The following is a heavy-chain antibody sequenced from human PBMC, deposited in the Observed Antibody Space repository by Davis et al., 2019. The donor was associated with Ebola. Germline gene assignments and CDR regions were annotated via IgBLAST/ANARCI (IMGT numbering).Heavy chain of an antibody. J-gene: IGHJ4*02. CDR3: ARGRRYSYGPPRY. D-gene: IGHD5-18*01. V-gene: IGHV4-39*07. CDR2: IYHSGST. Sequence: WVRQPPGKGLEWIGSIYHSGSTYYNPSLKSRVTISVDTSKNQFSLKLSSVTAADTAVYYCARGRRYSYGPPRYWGQGTLVTVSS.